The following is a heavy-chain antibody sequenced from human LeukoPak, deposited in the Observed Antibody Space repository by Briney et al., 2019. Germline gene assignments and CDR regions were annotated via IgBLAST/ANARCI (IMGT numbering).Heavy chain of an antibody. D-gene: IGHD6-13*01. J-gene: IGHJ6*04. CDR2: INHSGST. V-gene: IGHV4-34*01. CDR3: ARGRQQLVQLRSYYGMDV. CDR1: GGSFSGYY. Sequence: SGTLSLTCAVYGGSFSGYYWSWIRQPPGKGLEWIGEINHSGSTNYNPSLKSRVTIPVDTSKNQFSLKLSSVTAADTAVYYCARGRQQLVQLRSYYGMDVWGKGTTVTVSS.